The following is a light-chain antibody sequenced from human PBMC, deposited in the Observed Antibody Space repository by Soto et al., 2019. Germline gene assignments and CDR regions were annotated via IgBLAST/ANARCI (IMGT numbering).Light chain of an antibody. CDR3: QQYGSSPWT. CDR2: KAS. Sequence: IQMTQSPSSLSASRGDRVSISCRASLRISSWLAWYQQKTGKAPKXLIYKASTLKSGVPSRFSGSGYGTDFNLTISRLETEDFAVYYCQQYGSSPWTFGQGTKVDIK. V-gene: IGKV1-5*03. J-gene: IGKJ1*01. CDR1: LRISSW.